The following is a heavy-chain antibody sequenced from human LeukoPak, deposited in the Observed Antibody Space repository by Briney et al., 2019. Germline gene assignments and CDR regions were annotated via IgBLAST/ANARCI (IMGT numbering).Heavy chain of an antibody. CDR3: APDPEGYYYDSSGYYDPPN. V-gene: IGHV3-21*01. CDR1: GFTFSSYS. Sequence: PGGSLRLSCAASGFTFSSYSMNWVRQAPGKGLEWVSSISSSSSYIYYADSVKGRFTISRDNAKNSLHLQMNSLRAEDTAVYYCAPDPEGYYYDSSGYYDPPNWGQGTLVTVSS. D-gene: IGHD3-22*01. CDR2: ISSSSSYI. J-gene: IGHJ4*02.